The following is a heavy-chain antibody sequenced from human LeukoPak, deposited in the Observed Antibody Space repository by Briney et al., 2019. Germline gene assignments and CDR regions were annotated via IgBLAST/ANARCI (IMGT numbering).Heavy chain of an antibody. V-gene: IGHV5-51*01. D-gene: IGHD2-21*02. CDR1: GYSFNSYR. Sequence: GESLTHSRKGSGYSFNSYRLGREPAMPGKGLEWMGIIYPGESDTRYSPSFQGKVTISADKSIRTAYLRWSILKAADTPMYSYTIHSAYCGGDCYSYLFDPWGQGTLVTVSS. J-gene: IGHJ5*02. CDR2: IYPGESDT. CDR3: TIHSAYCGGDCYSYLFDP.